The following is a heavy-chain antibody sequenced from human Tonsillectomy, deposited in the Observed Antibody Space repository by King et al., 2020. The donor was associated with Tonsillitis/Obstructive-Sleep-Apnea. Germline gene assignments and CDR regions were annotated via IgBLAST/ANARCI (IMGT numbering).Heavy chain of an antibody. CDR3: ARDSNMVRGAAYYFDY. CDR2: IYYSGST. D-gene: IGHD3-10*01. V-gene: IGHV4-31*03. Sequence: QLQESGPGLVKPSQTLSLTCTVSGGSISSGGYYWRWIRQHPGKGLEWIGYIYYSGSTSYNPSLKSRVTISVDTSKNQFSLKLSSVTAADTAVYYCARDSNMVRGAAYYFDYWGQGTLVTVSS. J-gene: IGHJ4*02. CDR1: GGSISSGGYY.